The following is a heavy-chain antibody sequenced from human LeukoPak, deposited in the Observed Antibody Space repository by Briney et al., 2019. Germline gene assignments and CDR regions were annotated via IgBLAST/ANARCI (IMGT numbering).Heavy chain of an antibody. J-gene: IGHJ5*02. CDR2: IYPGDSDI. Sequence: GASLQISCKGSGYSFTNYWIAWVRRMPGKGLVCMGIIYPGDSDIRYSPSFEGQVTISADESISTAFLQWKSLKASDTAMYYCARRHTGASGRYNRFDPWGQGTLVTVSS. V-gene: IGHV5-51*01. D-gene: IGHD1-26*01. CDR1: GYSFTNYW. CDR3: ARRHTGASGRYNRFDP.